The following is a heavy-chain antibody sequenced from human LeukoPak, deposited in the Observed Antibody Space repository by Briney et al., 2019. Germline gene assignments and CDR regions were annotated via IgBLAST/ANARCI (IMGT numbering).Heavy chain of an antibody. V-gene: IGHV3-48*03. Sequence: GGSLRLSCAASGFTFSSYEMNWVRQAPGKGLEWVSYISSSGSTIYYADSVKGRFTISRDNAKNSLYLQMNSLRAEDTAVYCCACGSGSFYYYYGMDVWGKGTTVTVSS. CDR3: ACGSGSFYYYYGMDV. CDR2: ISSSGSTI. CDR1: GFTFSSYE. D-gene: IGHD3-10*01. J-gene: IGHJ6*04.